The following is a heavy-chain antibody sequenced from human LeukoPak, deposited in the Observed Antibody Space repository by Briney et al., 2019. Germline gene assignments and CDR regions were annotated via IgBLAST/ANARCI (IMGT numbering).Heavy chain of an antibody. CDR1: GFTFSSYW. D-gene: IGHD6-13*01. Sequence: GGSLRLSCAASGFTFSSYWMSWVRQAPGKGLEWVANIKQDGSEKYYVDSVKGRFTISRDNAKNSLYLQMNSLRAEDTAVYYCAREAPRIAAAVHDAFDIWGQGTMVTVSS. V-gene: IGHV3-7*01. CDR2: IKQDGSEK. J-gene: IGHJ3*02. CDR3: AREAPRIAAAVHDAFDI.